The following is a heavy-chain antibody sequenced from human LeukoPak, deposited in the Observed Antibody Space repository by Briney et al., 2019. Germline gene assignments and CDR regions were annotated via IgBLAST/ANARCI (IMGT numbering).Heavy chain of an antibody. V-gene: IGHV3-23*01. J-gene: IGHJ4*02. D-gene: IGHD3-16*02. CDR3: AKRALTGGVIGNFDY. CDR2: ISGSGVNT. Sequence: GGSLRLSCAASGFTFSSYAMSWVRQAPGKGLEWVSAISGSGVNTYYAGSVKGRFTISRDNSKNMLYLQMDSLRAEDTAVYYCAKRALTGGVIGNFDYWGQGTLVTVSS. CDR1: GFTFSSYA.